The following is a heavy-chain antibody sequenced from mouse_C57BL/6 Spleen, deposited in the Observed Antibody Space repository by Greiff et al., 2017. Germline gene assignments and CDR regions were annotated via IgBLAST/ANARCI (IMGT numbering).Heavy chain of an antibody. CDR2: IRNKANGYTT. J-gene: IGHJ2*01. CDR3: ARYRSYSKEFDD. V-gene: IGHV7-3*01. CDR1: GFTFTDYY. D-gene: IGHD2-5*01. Sequence: EVMLVESGGGLVQPGGSLSLSCAASGFTFTDYYMSWVRQPPGQALEWLGFIRNKANGYTTEYSASVKGRFTISRDNSQSILYLQMNALRAEDSATYYCARYRSYSKEFDDWGQGTTLTVSS.